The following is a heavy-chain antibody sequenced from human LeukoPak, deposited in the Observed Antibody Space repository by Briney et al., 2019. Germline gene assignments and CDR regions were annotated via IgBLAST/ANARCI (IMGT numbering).Heavy chain of an antibody. CDR2: IIPILGIA. V-gene: IGHV1-69*04. D-gene: IGHD6-19*01. CDR3: ARETEWLVETYYYYGMDV. J-gene: IGHJ6*02. Sequence: EASVKVSCKASGGTFSSYTISWVRQAPGQGLEWMGRIIPILGIANYAQKFQGRGTITADKSTSTAYMELSSLRSEDTAVYYCARETEWLVETYYYYGMDVWGQGTTVTVSS. CDR1: GGTFSSYT.